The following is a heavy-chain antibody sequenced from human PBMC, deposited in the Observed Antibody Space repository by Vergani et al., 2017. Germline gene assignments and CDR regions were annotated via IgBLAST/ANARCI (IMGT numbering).Heavy chain of an antibody. D-gene: IGHD6-6*01. J-gene: IGHJ3*02. V-gene: IGHV3-48*01. CDR3: AKTGVAAPDAFDI. CDR2: ISSSSSTI. Sequence: EVQLVESGGGLVQPGGSLRLSCEASGFTFSSYSMNWVRQAPGKGLEWVSYISSSSSTIYYADSVKGRFTISRDNAKNSLYLQMNSLRAEDTAVYYCAKTGVAAPDAFDIWGQGTMVTVSS. CDR1: GFTFSSYS.